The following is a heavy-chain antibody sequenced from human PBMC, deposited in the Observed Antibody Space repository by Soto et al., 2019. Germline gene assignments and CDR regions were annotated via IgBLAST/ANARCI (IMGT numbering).Heavy chain of an antibody. J-gene: IGHJ4*02. CDR3: ARPYSSGWYGDLDY. CDR1: GFTFSSYG. CDR2: ISSDGNTK. D-gene: IGHD6-19*01. Sequence: QVRLVESGGGVVQPGRSLRLSCVASGFTFSSYGIHWVRQAPGKGLEWVAVISSDGNTKYYADSVKGRFTISRDNSKNTMYLQMNSLRVEDTAVYYCARPYSSGWYGDLDYWGQGTLVTVSS. V-gene: IGHV3-30*03.